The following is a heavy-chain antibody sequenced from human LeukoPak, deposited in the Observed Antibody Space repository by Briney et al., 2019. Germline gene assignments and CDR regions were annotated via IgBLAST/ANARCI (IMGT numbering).Heavy chain of an antibody. J-gene: IGHJ4*02. Sequence: GGSLRLSCAASGFTFSSYAMHWVRQAPGKGLEWVAVISYDGSNKYYADSVKGRFTISRDNYKNTLYLQMNSLRAEDKAVYYCERDRVGATDYFDYWGQGTLVTVSS. D-gene: IGHD1-26*01. CDR2: ISYDGSNK. CDR1: GFTFSSYA. CDR3: ERDRVGATDYFDY. V-gene: IGHV3-30-3*01.